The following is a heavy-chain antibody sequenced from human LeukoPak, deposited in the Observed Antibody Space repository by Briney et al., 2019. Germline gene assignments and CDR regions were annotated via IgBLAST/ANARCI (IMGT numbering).Heavy chain of an antibody. CDR1: GFTFSPYW. CDR3: ARGGGDHAFEI. V-gene: IGHV3-74*01. CDR2: INSDGSDT. Sequence: GGSLRLSCAASGFTFSPYWMHWVRQAPGKGLVWVSRINSDGSDTIYGDSVKGRFTISRDNAKNTLYLQMNSLRVEDTAVYYCARGGGDHAFEIWGQGTMVTVSS. J-gene: IGHJ3*02. D-gene: IGHD3-16*01.